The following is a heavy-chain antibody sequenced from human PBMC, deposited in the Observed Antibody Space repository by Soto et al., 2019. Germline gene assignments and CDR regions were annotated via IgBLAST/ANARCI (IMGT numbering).Heavy chain of an antibody. Sequence: PGGSLRLSCAASGFTFDDYAMHWVQQAPGKGLEWVSGISWNSDNIVYADSVKGRFTISRDNAKNSLYLQMNSLRAEDTALYYCAKDLYSNYGDAFDIWGQGTMVTVSS. V-gene: IGHV3-9*01. D-gene: IGHD4-4*01. CDR2: ISWNSDNI. J-gene: IGHJ3*02. CDR3: AKDLYSNYGDAFDI. CDR1: GFTFDDYA.